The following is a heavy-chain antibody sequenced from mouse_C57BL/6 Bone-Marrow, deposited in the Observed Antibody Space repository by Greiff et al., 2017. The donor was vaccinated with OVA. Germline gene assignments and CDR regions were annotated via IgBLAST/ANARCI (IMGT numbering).Heavy chain of an antibody. J-gene: IGHJ4*01. Sequence: QVQLQQSGPELVKPGASVKISCKASGYAFSSSWMNWVKQRPGKGLEWIGRIYPGDGDTNYNGKFKGKATLTADKSSSTAYMQLSSLTSEDSAVYCCASPYGSSYNAMDYWGQGTSVTVSS. CDR3: ASPYGSSYNAMDY. CDR2: IYPGDGDT. D-gene: IGHD1-1*01. V-gene: IGHV1-82*01. CDR1: GYAFSSSW.